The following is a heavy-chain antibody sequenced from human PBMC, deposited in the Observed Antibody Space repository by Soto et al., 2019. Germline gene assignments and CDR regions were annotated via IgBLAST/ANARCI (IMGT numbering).Heavy chain of an antibody. CDR1: GGSISSGGDY. CDR3: ARYSTRLIDS. D-gene: IGHD6-13*01. Sequence: SETLSLTCTVSGGSISSGGDYWSWIRQHPGKGLEWIGYIYYSGSTNYNPSLKSRVTISIDTSKNQFSLKLSSVTVADTAVYYCARYSTRLIDSWGQGTLVTVS. V-gene: IGHV4-31*03. J-gene: IGHJ4*02. CDR2: IYYSGST.